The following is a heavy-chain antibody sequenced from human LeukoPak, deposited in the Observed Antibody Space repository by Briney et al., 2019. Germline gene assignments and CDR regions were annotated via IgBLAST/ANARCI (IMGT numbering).Heavy chain of an antibody. J-gene: IGHJ4*02. CDR3: AKERGYSYGYDY. D-gene: IGHD5-18*01. CDR1: GFTFRSCA. V-gene: IGHV3-23*01. CDR2: ISGSGGST. Sequence: GGSLRLSCAASGFTFRSCAMSWVRQVPGKGLEWVSGISGSGGSTYYAASVRGRFTISRDSSNDTLYLQMNSLRAEDTAVYYCAKERGYSYGYDYWGQGTLVTVSS.